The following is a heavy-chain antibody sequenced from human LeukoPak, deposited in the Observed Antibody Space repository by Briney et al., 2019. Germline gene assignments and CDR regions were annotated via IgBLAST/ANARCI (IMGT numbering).Heavy chain of an antibody. CDR2: IRSRSAGGTT. D-gene: IGHD2-15*01. CDR3: STGGGTHDY. Sequence: GSLGLSCAASGLTFNNAWMSWVRQAPGKGLEWVGRIRSRSAGGTTDYGAPVKGRFTISRDDSKNTLYLQMNSLKTEDTAVYYCSTGGGTHDYWGQGTLVTVSS. V-gene: IGHV3-15*01. CDR1: GLTFNNAW. J-gene: IGHJ4*02.